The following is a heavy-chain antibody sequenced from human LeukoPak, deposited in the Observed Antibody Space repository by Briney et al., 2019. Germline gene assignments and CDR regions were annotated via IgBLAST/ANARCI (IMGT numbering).Heavy chain of an antibody. CDR3: AKGLPWGYYYGMDV. V-gene: IGHV3-23*01. Sequence: GGSLRLSCAASGFTFSNYAMSWVRQAPGKGLEWVSAISGSGGSTNYADSVRGRFTISRDDSKNTLYLQMNSLRVEDTAVYYCAKGLPWGYYYGMDVWGQGTTVTVSS. CDR1: GFTFSNYA. CDR2: ISGSGGST. J-gene: IGHJ6*02. D-gene: IGHD7-27*01.